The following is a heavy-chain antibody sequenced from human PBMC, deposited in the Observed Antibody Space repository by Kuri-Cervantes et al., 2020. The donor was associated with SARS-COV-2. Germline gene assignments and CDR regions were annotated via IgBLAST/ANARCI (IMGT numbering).Heavy chain of an antibody. V-gene: IGHV3-48*01. J-gene: IGHJ6*02. CDR1: GFTFSNAW. D-gene: IGHD2-2*02. Sequence: GGSLRLSCAASGFTFSNAWMSWVRQAPGKGLEWVSYISSSSSTIYYADSVEGRFTISRDNAKNSLYLQMNSLRAEDTAVYYCARDPYCSSTGCYTGYYYYGMDVWGQGTTVTVSS. CDR3: ARDPYCSSTGCYTGYYYYGMDV. CDR2: ISSSSSTI.